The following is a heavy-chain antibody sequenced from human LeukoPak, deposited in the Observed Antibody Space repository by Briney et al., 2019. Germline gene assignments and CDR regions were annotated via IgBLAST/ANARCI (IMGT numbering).Heavy chain of an antibody. CDR1: GFTFSSYG. Sequence: GGSLRLSCAASGFTFSSYGMHWVRQAPGKGLDWGAVISYDGSNKYYADSVKGRFTISRDNSKNTLYLQMNSLRPEDTAVYYCARTPSIVTDYFASWGQGTLVTVSS. CDR2: ISYDGSNK. CDR3: ARTPSIVTDYFAS. V-gene: IGHV3-30*03. D-gene: IGHD1-26*01. J-gene: IGHJ4*02.